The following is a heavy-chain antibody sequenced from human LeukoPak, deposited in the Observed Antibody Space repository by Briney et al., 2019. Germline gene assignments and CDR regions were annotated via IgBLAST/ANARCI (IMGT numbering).Heavy chain of an antibody. J-gene: IGHJ4*02. Sequence: GASVKVSCKASGYTFTSYDINWVRQATGQGLEWMGWMNPNSGNTGYAQKFQGRVTMTRNTSISTAYMELSSLRSEDTAVYYCARGNYDYVWGGYRSRRDFDYWGQGTLVTVSS. V-gene: IGHV1-8*01. CDR2: MNPNSGNT. D-gene: IGHD3-16*02. CDR3: ARGNYDYVWGGYRSRRDFDY. CDR1: GYTFTSYD.